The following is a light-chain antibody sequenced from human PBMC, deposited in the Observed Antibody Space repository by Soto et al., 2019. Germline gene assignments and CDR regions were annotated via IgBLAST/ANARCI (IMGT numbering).Light chain of an antibody. J-gene: IGLJ1*01. Sequence: QSVLTQPASVPGSPGQSITISCTGTSSDIGTYNLVSWYQQHPGKAPKLMIYEVNKRPSGVSDRFSGSKSGNTASLTISGLQAEDEADYYCCSYAGSSTFVFGTGTKVTVL. CDR1: SSDIGTYNL. CDR3: CSYAGSSTFV. CDR2: EVN. V-gene: IGLV2-23*02.